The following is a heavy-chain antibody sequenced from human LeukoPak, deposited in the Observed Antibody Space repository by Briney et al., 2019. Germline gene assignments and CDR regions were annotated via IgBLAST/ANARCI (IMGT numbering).Heavy chain of an antibody. Sequence: GGSLRLSCAASGFTFSNAWMSWVRQAPGKGLEWVGRIKSKTDDGTTDYAAPVKGRFTISRDDSKNTLYLQMNSLKTEDTAVYYCTTALQGYYDFWSGRGAFDIWGQGTMVTVSS. CDR2: IKSKTDDGTT. V-gene: IGHV3-15*01. CDR1: GFTFSNAW. J-gene: IGHJ3*02. D-gene: IGHD3-3*01. CDR3: TTALQGYYDFWSGRGAFDI.